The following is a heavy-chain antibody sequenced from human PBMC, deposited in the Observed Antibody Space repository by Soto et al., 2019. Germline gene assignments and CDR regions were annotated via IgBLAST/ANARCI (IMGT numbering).Heavy chain of an antibody. CDR3: VRDPGPMYYATHA. CDR1: GFIFSGYE. Sequence: GALRLSCEGSGFIFSGYEYNWVREAPGKGLAWVSYIGKNGCDIYDADSVKGRFTISRDDDKSILYLEMNSLRAADTAVYYCVRDPGPMYYATHAWGQGPMVTLSS. D-gene: IGHD2-8*01. J-gene: IGHJ6*02. CDR2: IGKNGCDI. V-gene: IGHV3-48*03.